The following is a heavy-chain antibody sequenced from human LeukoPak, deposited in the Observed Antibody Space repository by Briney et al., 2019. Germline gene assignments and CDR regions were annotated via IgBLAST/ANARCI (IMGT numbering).Heavy chain of an antibody. CDR2: INPNSGGT. V-gene: IGHV1-2*04. D-gene: IGHD3-3*01. CDR3: ARGPSSTYYDFWSGSYYFDY. Sequence: ASVKVSCKASGGTFSSYAISWVRQAPGQGLEWMGWINPNSGGTNYAQKFQGWVTMTRDTSISTAYMELSRPRSDDTAVYYCARGPSSTYYDFWSGSYYFDYWGQGTLVTVSS. J-gene: IGHJ4*02. CDR1: GGTFSSYA.